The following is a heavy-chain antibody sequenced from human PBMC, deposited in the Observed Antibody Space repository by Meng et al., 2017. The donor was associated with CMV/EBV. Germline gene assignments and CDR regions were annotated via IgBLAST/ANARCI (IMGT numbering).Heavy chain of an antibody. Sequence: QQWGAGLLKPSETLALTGAVYGGSFSGYDWSWIRQPPGKGLEWIGEINHSGSTNYNPSLKSRVTISVDTSKNQFSLKLSSVTAADTAVYYCARKGGSYPLDYWGQGTLVTVSS. CDR1: GGSFSGYD. J-gene: IGHJ4*02. D-gene: IGHD1-26*01. CDR2: INHSGST. CDR3: ARKGGSYPLDY. V-gene: IGHV4-34*01.